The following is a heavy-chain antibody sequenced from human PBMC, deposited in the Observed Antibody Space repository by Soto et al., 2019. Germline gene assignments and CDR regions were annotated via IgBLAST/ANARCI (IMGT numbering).Heavy chain of an antibody. CDR2: IWYDGSNK. CDR1: GFTFSSYS. Sequence: QVQLVESGGGVVQPGRSLRLSCAASGFTFSSYSMHWVRQAPGKGLEWVAVIWYDGSNKYYADSVKGRFTISRDNSKNTLYLQMNSLRAEDTAVYYCARERGFSFDYWGQGTLVTVSS. CDR3: ARERGFSFDY. V-gene: IGHV3-33*01. D-gene: IGHD3-10*01. J-gene: IGHJ4*02.